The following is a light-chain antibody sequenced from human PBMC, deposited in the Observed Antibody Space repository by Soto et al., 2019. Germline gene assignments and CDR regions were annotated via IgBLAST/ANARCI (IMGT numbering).Light chain of an antibody. CDR2: EVR. CDR1: SSDVGAYDF. Sequence: QSLLTQPASVSGSPGQSITISCTGTSSDVGAYDFVSWYQQHPDKAPKLMIYEVRNRPSGVSNRFSGSKSVNTATLTISGLQAEDEADYYCSSYTTSSTRVFGTGTKVNVL. V-gene: IGLV2-14*03. J-gene: IGLJ1*01. CDR3: SSYTTSSTRV.